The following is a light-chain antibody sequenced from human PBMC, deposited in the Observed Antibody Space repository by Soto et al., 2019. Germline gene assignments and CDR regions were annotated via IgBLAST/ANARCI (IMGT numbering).Light chain of an antibody. Sequence: QSALTQPRSVSGSPGQSVTISCSGSSSDIAAYDYVSWYQRHPGKAPKLLIYDVNKRPSGVPNRFSGSKSGNRASLTISGLQADDEADYYCCSYAGGYTWVFGGGTQLTVL. J-gene: IGLJ7*01. CDR2: DVN. CDR1: SSDIAAYDY. CDR3: CSYAGGYTWV. V-gene: IGLV2-11*01.